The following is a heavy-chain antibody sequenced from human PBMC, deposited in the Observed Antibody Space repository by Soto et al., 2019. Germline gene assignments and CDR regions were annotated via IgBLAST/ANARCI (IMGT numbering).Heavy chain of an antibody. CDR3: AKDANGDYDILVAFDI. CDR1: GFTFSSYA. V-gene: IGHV3-23*01. CDR2: ISGSGGST. D-gene: IGHD4-17*01. J-gene: IGHJ3*02. Sequence: EVQLLESGGGLVQPGGSLRLSCAASGFTFSSYAMSWVRQAPGKGLEWVSAISGSGGSTYYADSVKGRFTISRDNSKITLYLQMNSLRAEDTAVYYCAKDANGDYDILVAFDIWGQGTMVTVSS.